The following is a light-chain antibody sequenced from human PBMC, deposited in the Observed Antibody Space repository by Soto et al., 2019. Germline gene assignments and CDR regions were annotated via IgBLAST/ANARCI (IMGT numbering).Light chain of an antibody. Sequence: EIVMTQSPVTLSVSPGERATLSCRASQSVSSNVAWYQQKPGQAPRLLIYQTSARATGIPGRFSGSGSGTDFTLTISNLQSEDFALEYCQHYSGWPPVFGQATKVDIK. CDR2: QTS. CDR1: QSVSSN. J-gene: IGKJ2*01. CDR3: QHYSGWPPV. V-gene: IGKV3-15*01.